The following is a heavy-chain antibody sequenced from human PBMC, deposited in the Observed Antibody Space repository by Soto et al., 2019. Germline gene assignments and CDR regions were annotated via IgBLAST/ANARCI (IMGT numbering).Heavy chain of an antibody. V-gene: IGHV4-39*01. CDR1: GGSISSSSYY. J-gene: IGHJ5*02. CDR2: IYYSGST. Sequence: SETLSLTCTVSGGSISSSSYYWGWIRQPPGKGLEWIGSIYYSGSTYYNPSLKSRVTISVDTSKNQFSLKLSSVTAADTAVYYCARWGRGNWNYGWFDPWGQGTLVTVS. D-gene: IGHD1-7*01. CDR3: ARWGRGNWNYGWFDP.